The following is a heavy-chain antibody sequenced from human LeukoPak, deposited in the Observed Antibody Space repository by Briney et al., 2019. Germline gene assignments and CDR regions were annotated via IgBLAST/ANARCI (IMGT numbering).Heavy chain of an antibody. Sequence: GESLKISCKGSGYSFTSYWTGWVRQMPGKGLEWMGIIYPGDSDTRYSPSFQGQVTISADKSISTAYLQWSSLKASDTAMYYCARHSSSGWYYYYGMDVWGQGTTVTVSS. J-gene: IGHJ6*02. CDR2: IYPGDSDT. D-gene: IGHD6-19*01. V-gene: IGHV5-51*01. CDR3: ARHSSSGWYYYYGMDV. CDR1: GYSFTSYW.